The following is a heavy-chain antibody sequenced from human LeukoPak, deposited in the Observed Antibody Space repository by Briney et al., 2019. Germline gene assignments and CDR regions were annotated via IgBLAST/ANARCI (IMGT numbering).Heavy chain of an antibody. CDR1: GYTFTSYG. V-gene: IGHV1-18*01. D-gene: IGHD3-10*01. J-gene: IGHJ4*02. Sequence: ASVKVSCKASGYTFTSYGISWVRQAPGHGLEWMGWISAYNGNTNYAQKLQGRVTMTTDTSTSTAYMELRSLRSDDTAVYYCAISQRQYYYGSGNDYWGQGTLVTVSS. CDR3: AISQRQYYYGSGNDY. CDR2: ISAYNGNT.